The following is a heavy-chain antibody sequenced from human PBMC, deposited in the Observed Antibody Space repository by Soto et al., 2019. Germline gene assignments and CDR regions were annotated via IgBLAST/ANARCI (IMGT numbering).Heavy chain of an antibody. J-gene: IGHJ6*02. CDR2: INPNSGGT. Sequence: ASVKVSCKASGYTFTGYYMHWVRQAPGQGLEWMGWINPNSGGTNYAQKFQGRVTMTRDTSISTAYMELSRLRSDDTAVYYCASLVNQGDTRSITYYYYGMDVWGQGTTVTVS. CDR3: ASLVNQGDTRSITYYYYGMDV. V-gene: IGHV1-2*02. D-gene: IGHD2-21*01. CDR1: GYTFTGYY.